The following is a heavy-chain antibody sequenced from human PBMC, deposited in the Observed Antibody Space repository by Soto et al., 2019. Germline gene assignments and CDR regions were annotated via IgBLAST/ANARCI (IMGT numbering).Heavy chain of an antibody. CDR1: GFTFSSYA. CDR2: ISYDGNNK. CDR3: ARAYYDFWSGWDS. Sequence: QVQLVESGGGVVQPGRSLRLSCAASGFTFSSYAMHWVRQAPGMGLEWVAAISYDGNNKYYADSVKGRFTISRDNSKNTLYVQMDSLRPEDTAVFYCARAYYDFWSGWDSWGQGALVTVSS. J-gene: IGHJ4*02. V-gene: IGHV3-30-3*01. D-gene: IGHD3-3*01.